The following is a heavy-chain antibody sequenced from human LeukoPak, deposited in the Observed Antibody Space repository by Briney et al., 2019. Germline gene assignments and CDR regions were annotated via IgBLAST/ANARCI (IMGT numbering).Heavy chain of an antibody. J-gene: IGHJ4*02. CDR1: GGSISSSSYY. V-gene: IGHV4-39*07. CDR2: IYYSGST. D-gene: IGHD3-16*01. Sequence: SETLSLTCTVSGGSISSSSYYWGWIRQPPGKGLEWIGSIYYSGSTYYNPSLKSRVTISVDTSKNQFSLKLSSVTAADTAVYYCARAVSWTGGVDYWGQGTLVTVSS. CDR3: ARAVSWTGGVDY.